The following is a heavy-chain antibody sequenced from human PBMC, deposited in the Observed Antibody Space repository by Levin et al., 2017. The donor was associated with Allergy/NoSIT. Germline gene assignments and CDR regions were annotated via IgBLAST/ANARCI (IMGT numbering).Heavy chain of an antibody. V-gene: IGHV3-23*01. CDR1: GFSFSSYA. J-gene: IGHJ4*02. Sequence: GGSLRLSCAASGFSFSSYAMAWVRQAPGRGLEWVSVISDTAGSTFYADSAKGRFTMSRDNSKNTPYLQMKSLRAEDTALYSGAKVKQSASWNSFDYWGQGTLVTVSS. CDR3: AKVKQSASWNSFDY. D-gene: IGHD1-1*01. CDR2: ISDTAGST.